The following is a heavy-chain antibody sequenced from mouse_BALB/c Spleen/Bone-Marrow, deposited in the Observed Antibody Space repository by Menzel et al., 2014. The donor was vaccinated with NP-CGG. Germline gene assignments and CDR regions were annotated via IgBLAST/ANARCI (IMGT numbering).Heavy chain of an antibody. D-gene: IGHD1-1*01. V-gene: IGHV14-3*02. CDR1: GFNIKDTY. Sequence: EVQLQQSGAELVKPGASVKLSCTAPGFNIKDTYMHWVKQRPEQGLELIGRIDPANGNTKYDPKFQGKATITADTSSNTAYLQLSSLTSEDTAVYYCASYYYGSSTFAYWGQGTLVTVSA. CDR3: ASYYYGSSTFAY. CDR2: IDPANGNT. J-gene: IGHJ3*01.